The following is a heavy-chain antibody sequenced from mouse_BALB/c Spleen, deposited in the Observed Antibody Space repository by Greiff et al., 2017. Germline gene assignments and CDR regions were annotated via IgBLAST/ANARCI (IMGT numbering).Heavy chain of an antibody. Sequence: QVQLQQSGAELARPGASVKMSCKASGYTFTSYWMHWVKQRPGQGLEWIGYINPSTGYTEYNQKFKDKATLTADKSSSTAYMQLSSLTSEDSAVYYCARGYGNFYFDYWGQGTTLTVSS. CDR2: INPSTGYT. J-gene: IGHJ2*01. CDR3: ARGYGNFYFDY. D-gene: IGHD2-10*02. CDR1: GYTFTSYW. V-gene: IGHV1-4*01.